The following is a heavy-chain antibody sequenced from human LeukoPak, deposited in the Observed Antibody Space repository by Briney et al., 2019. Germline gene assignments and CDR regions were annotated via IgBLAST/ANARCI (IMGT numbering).Heavy chain of an antibody. V-gene: IGHV1-46*01. CDR2: INPSGGST. J-gene: IGHJ4*02. CDR3: ARDSTGTIDY. D-gene: IGHD1-7*01. Sequence: ASVKVSCKASGYTFTSYYMHWVRQAPGQGLEWMGIINPSGGSTSYAQKFQGRVTMTRDMSTNTVYMELSSLRSEDTAVYYCARDSTGTIDYWGQGTLVTVSS. CDR1: GYTFTSYY.